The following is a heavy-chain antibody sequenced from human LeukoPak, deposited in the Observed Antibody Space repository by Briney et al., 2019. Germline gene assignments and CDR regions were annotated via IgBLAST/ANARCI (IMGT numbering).Heavy chain of an antibody. CDR2: ISSSSSYI. V-gene: IGHV3-21*01. CDR3: ARGYSGNLFFDY. Sequence: PGGSLRLSCAASGFTFSSYAMSWVRQAPGKGLEWVSSISSSSSYIYYADSVKGRFTISRDNAKNSLYLQMNSLRAEDTAVYYCARGYSGNLFFDYWGQGTLVTVSS. J-gene: IGHJ4*02. D-gene: IGHD1-26*01. CDR1: GFTFSSYA.